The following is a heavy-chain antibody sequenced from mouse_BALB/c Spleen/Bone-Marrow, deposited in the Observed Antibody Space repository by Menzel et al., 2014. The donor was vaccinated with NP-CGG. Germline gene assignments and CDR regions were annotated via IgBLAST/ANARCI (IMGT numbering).Heavy chain of an antibody. CDR2: IYPGSGNT. J-gene: IGHJ4*01. CDR3: AKGAYSSSYERYYAMDY. Sequence: VMLVESGAELARPGASVKLSCKASGYTFTDYYINWVKQRTGQGLEWIGEIYPGSGNTYYNEKFKGKATLTADKSSNTAYMLLSNLTSENSAVYFCAKGAYSSSYERYYAMDYWGQGTSGTVSS. D-gene: IGHD1-1*01. V-gene: IGHV1-77*01. CDR1: GYTFTDYY.